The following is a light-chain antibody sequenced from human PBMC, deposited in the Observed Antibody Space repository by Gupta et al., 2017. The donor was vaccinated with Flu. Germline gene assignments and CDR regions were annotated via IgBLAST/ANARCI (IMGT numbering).Light chain of an antibody. V-gene: IGKV1-5*03. CDR3: QQYRSSPWT. CDR1: QTIDSW. J-gene: IGKJ1*01. CDR2: KAS. Sequence: DIQLTQSPSTLSASVVDRVTITCRAIQTIDSWLAWYQKKPGRAPKSIIYKASSLETGVPSRFSGSGAGTEFSLTINSQQPEDFVSYYCQQYRSSPWTFGQGTKVEIK.